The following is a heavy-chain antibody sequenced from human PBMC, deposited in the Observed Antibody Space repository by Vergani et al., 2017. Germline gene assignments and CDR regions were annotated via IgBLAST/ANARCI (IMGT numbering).Heavy chain of an antibody. V-gene: IGHV3-9*01. Sequence: EVQLVESGGGLVQPGRSLRLSCAASGFTFDDYAMHWVRQAPGKGLEWVSGISWNSVSIGYADSVKGRFTISRDNAKNSLYLQMNSLRSEDTAVYYCARDHARLLTFDYWGQGTLVTVSS. J-gene: IGHJ4*02. CDR1: GFTFDDYA. CDR3: ARDHARLLTFDY. CDR2: ISWNSVSI. D-gene: IGHD2-15*01.